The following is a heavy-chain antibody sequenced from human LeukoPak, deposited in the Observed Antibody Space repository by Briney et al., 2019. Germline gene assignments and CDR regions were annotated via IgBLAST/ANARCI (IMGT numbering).Heavy chain of an antibody. CDR2: IYYSGST. CDR1: GGSISSYY. D-gene: IGHD1-26*01. J-gene: IGHJ2*01. CDR3: ASLGSYSFPGYFDL. V-gene: IGHV4-59*08. Sequence: PSETLSLTCTVSGGSISSYYRSWIRQPPGKGLEWIGYIYYSGSTNYNPSLKSRVTISVDTSKNQFSLKLSSVTAADTAVYYCASLGSYSFPGYFDLWGRGTLVTVSS.